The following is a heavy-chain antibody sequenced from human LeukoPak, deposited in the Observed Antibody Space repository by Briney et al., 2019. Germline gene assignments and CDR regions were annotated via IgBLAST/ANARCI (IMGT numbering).Heavy chain of an antibody. D-gene: IGHD3-10*01. V-gene: IGHV3-23*01. J-gene: IGHJ4*02. CDR3: AKQITMVREFDY. CDR2: ISGSGGST. CDR1: GFTFSSYA. Sequence: PGGSLRLSCAASGFTFSSYAMSWVRQAPGKGLEWVSAISGSGGSTYYAGSVKGRFTISRDNSKNTLYLQMNSLRAEDTAVYYCAKQITMVREFDYWGQGTLVTVSS.